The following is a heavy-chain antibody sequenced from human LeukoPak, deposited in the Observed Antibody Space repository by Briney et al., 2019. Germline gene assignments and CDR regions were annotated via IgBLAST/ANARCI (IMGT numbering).Heavy chain of an antibody. D-gene: IGHD2-2*01. CDR2: IIPIFGTA. J-gene: IGHJ5*02. V-gene: IGHV1-69*13. Sequence: SVKVSCKASGYTFTSYDINWVRQATGQGLEWMGGIIPIFGTANYAQKFQGRVTITADESTSTAYMELSSLRSEDTAVYYCARSQGIYCSSTHCWFDPWGQGTLVTVSS. CDR3: ARSQGIYCSSTHCWFDP. CDR1: GYTFTSYD.